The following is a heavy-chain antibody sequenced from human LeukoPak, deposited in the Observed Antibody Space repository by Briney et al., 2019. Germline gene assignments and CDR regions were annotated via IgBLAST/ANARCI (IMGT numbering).Heavy chain of an antibody. D-gene: IGHD2-2*02. CDR3: AKGPYCSSTSCYTGYFDY. CDR2: FSWNSGSI. CDR1: GFTFDDYA. Sequence: PGGSLRLSCAASGFTFDDYAMHWVRQAPGKGLEWVSGFSWNSGSIGYADSVKGRFTISRDNAKNSLYLQMNSLRAEDTALYYCAKGPYCSSTSCYTGYFDYWGQGTLVTVSS. V-gene: IGHV3-9*01. J-gene: IGHJ4*02.